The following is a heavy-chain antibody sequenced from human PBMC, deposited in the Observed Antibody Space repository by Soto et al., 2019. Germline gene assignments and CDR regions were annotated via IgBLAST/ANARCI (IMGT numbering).Heavy chain of an antibody. Sequence: EVQLVESGGGLVQPGGSLRLSCGASGFTFSTFHMNWVRQAPGKGLEWVSYISSSGSTTYYADSVKGRFTISRDNARNSLFLQMSSLRDEDTAVYYCARDAFDYDTTGYHADYWGQGTLVTVSS. CDR2: ISSSGSTT. D-gene: IGHD3-22*01. J-gene: IGHJ4*02. CDR1: GFTFSTFH. V-gene: IGHV3-48*02. CDR3: ARDAFDYDTTGYHADY.